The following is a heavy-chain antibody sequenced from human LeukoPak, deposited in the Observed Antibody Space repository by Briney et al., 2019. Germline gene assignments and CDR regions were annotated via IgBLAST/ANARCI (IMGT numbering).Heavy chain of an antibody. J-gene: IGHJ4*02. CDR3: ARLGPVIRGESDS. D-gene: IGHD3-10*01. Sequence: ASVKVSCKASGYTSTDYYVHWVRQAPGQGLEWMGWINPKNGGPNIAQKFQGRVTMTRDTSISTAYMELTSLKSDDTAVYYCARLGPVIRGESDSWGQGTLVTVSS. CDR1: GYTSTDYY. V-gene: IGHV1-2*02. CDR2: INPKNGGP.